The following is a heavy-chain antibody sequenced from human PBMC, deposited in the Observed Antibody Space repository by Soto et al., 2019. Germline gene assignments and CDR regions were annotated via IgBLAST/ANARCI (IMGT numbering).Heavy chain of an antibody. Sequence: GGSLRLSCLASGITFTRLAMSWVRQAPWGGLEWVSGITGDGGSSYEADSVRGRFTISRDDSKNTLYLQMNSLRSEDTAVYYCATDGVEYVVSGLYYFDYWGQGALVTVSS. J-gene: IGHJ4*02. CDR2: ITGDGGSS. CDR1: GITFTRLA. D-gene: IGHD2-8*02. V-gene: IGHV3-23*01. CDR3: ATDGVEYVVSGLYYFDY.